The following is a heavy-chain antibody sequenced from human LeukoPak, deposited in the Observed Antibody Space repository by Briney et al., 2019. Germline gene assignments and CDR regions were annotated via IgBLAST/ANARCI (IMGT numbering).Heavy chain of an antibody. CDR3: AKMGIAAAGNGGDY. D-gene: IGHD6-13*01. CDR1: GFTFSSYG. CDR2: ISDYGSNK. V-gene: IGHV3-30*18. J-gene: IGHJ4*02. Sequence: GGSVRLSCAASGFTFSSYGMHWVRQAPGKGLEWVAGISDYGSNKYYADPVKGRFTISRDNSKNTLYLQMNSLRAEDTAVYYCAKMGIAAAGNGGDYWGQGNLVTVSS.